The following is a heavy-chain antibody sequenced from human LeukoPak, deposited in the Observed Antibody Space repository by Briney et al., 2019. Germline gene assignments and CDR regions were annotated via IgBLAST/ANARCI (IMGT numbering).Heavy chain of an antibody. Sequence: GGPLRLSCAASGFTLRSYVMHWVRQAPGKGLEWGAVILYDGGNTDYADSVKGRFTISRDDSRNTLYLEMNSLRAEDTAVYYCARDLAYGGKVGVFDYWGQGTLVTVSA. J-gene: IGHJ4*02. CDR1: GFTLRSYV. D-gene: IGHD4-23*01. CDR3: ARDLAYGGKVGVFDY. CDR2: ILYDGGNT. V-gene: IGHV3-30*03.